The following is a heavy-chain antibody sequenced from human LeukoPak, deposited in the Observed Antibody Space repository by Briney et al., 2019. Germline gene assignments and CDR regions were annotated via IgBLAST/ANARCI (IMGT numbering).Heavy chain of an antibody. V-gene: IGHV1-2*02. Sequence: ASVKVSCKASGYTFTGYYMHWVRQAPGQGLEWMGWINPNSGGTNYAQKFQGRVTMTRDTSISTAYMELSRLRSDDTAVYYCARVPTVITPCYYMDVWGKGTTVTVSS. J-gene: IGHJ6*03. D-gene: IGHD4-17*01. CDR1: GYTFTGYY. CDR3: ARVPTVITPCYYMDV. CDR2: INPNSGGT.